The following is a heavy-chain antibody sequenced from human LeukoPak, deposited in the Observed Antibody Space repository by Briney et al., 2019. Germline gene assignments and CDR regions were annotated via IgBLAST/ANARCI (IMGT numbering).Heavy chain of an antibody. CDR1: GGSISSSSYY. CDR3: ARDPGEDDFWSGPTSFDY. J-gene: IGHJ4*02. V-gene: IGHV4-39*07. CDR2: IYYSGST. Sequence: PSETLSLTCTVSGGSISSSSYYWGWIRQPPGKGLEWIGSIYYSGSTYYNPSLKSRVTISVDTSKNQFSLKLSSVTAADTAVYYCARDPGEDDFWSGPTSFDYWGQGTLVTVSS. D-gene: IGHD3-3*01.